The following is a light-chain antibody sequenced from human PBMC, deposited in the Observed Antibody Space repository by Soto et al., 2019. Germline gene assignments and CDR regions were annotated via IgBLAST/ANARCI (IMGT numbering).Light chain of an antibody. CDR3: QQYNSYSRT. V-gene: IGKV1-5*03. CDR1: QSISSW. CDR2: KAS. J-gene: IGKJ1*01. Sequence: DMQLTQSPSTLSASVGDSVTLTCLASQSISSWLAWYQQKPGKAPKLLIYKASSLESGVPSRFSGSGSGTEFTLTISSLQPDDFATYYCQQYNSYSRTFGQGTKVDIK.